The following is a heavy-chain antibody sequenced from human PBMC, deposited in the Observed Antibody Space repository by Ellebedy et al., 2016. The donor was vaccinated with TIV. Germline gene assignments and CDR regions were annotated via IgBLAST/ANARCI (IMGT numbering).Heavy chain of an antibody. D-gene: IGHD3-22*01. CDR3: AKDLFYDSFGPFDY. J-gene: IGHJ4*02. V-gene: IGHV3-33*06. CDR1: GFTFSSYG. CDR2: IWYDGSNK. Sequence: GESLKISCAASGFTFSSYGMHWVRQAPGKGLEWVAVIWYDGSNKYYADSVKGRFTISRDNSKNTLYLQMNSLRVEDTAIYYCAKDLFYDSFGPFDYWGQGTLVTVSS.